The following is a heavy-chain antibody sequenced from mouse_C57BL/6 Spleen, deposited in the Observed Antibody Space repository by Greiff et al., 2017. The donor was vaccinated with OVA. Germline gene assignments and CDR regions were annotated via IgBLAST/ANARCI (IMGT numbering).Heavy chain of an antibody. Sequence: QVQLQQPGPELVKPGASVKLSCKASGYTFTSYWMHWVKQRPGQGLEWIGNINPSNGGTNYNEKFKSKATLTVDKSSSTAYMQLSSLTSEDSAVYYCARGGIYDYIWFAYWGQGTLVTVSA. CDR2: INPSNGGT. V-gene: IGHV1-53*01. D-gene: IGHD2-4*01. J-gene: IGHJ3*01. CDR1: GYTFTSYW. CDR3: ARGGIYDYIWFAY.